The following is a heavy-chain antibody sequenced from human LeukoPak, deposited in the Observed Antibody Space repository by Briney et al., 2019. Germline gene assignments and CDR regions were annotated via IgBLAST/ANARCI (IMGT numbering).Heavy chain of an antibody. D-gene: IGHD4-17*01. Sequence: GASLRLSCAASGFTFSSYAMSWVRQAPGKGLEWVSAISGSGGSTYYADFVKGRFTISRDNSKNTLYLQMNSLRAEDTAVYYCAKGGGLGDYGSYYFDYWGQGTLVTVSS. CDR2: ISGSGGST. J-gene: IGHJ4*02. V-gene: IGHV3-23*01. CDR1: GFTFSSYA. CDR3: AKGGGLGDYGSYYFDY.